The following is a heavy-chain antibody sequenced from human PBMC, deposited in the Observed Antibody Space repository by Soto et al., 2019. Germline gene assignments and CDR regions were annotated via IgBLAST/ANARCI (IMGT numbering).Heavy chain of an antibody. CDR1: EYTFTNYA. J-gene: IGHJ4*02. CDR2: INAGNGNT. D-gene: IGHD5-12*01. Sequence: QVQLVQSGAEEKKPGASVKVSCKASEYTFTNYALHWVRQAPGQRLEWMGWINAGNGNTKYSQKYQGRVTITRDTXXXXXXXXXXXXXSEXXXXXXXXRDILFDYWGQGTLVTVSS. V-gene: IGHV1-3*05. CDR3: XRDILFDY.